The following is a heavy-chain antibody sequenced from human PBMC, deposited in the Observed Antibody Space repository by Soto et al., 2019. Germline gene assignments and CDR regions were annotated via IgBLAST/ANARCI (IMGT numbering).Heavy chain of an antibody. J-gene: IGHJ6*02. Sequence: SQTLSLTCAISGDSVSGNSAAWNWIRQSPSRGLEWLGRTYYRSRWYNDYAVSVKSRITVTPDTSKNQFSLHLNSVTPEDTAVYYCARHDLASYSSSPRDYYRMDVWGQGTTVTVSS. D-gene: IGHD6-6*01. CDR3: ARHDLASYSSSPRDYYRMDV. CDR1: GDSVSGNSAA. V-gene: IGHV6-1*01. CDR2: TYYRSRWYN.